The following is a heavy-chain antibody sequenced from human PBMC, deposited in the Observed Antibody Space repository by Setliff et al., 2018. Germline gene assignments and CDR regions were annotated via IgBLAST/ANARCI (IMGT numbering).Heavy chain of an antibody. CDR1: GGPFSDYY. D-gene: IGHD3-16*01. CDR2: INPSGTT. V-gene: IGHV4-34*01. Sequence: LSLTCTFYGGPFSDYYWGWVRQTPGKGLEWIAEINPSGTTNYIPSLKSRLTISVDTSKRQFSLKLTSVTAADTAVYYCRFWSYVYKNDYWAQGTLVTVSS. J-gene: IGHJ4*02. CDR3: RFWSYVYKNDY.